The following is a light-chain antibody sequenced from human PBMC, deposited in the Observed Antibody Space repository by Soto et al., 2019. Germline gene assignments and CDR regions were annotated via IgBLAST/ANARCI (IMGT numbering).Light chain of an antibody. Sequence: QSVLTQPPSASTTPGQTVTISCSGSNANIGNNKVNWYQQLPGTAPKLLIYSSNQRPSGVPDRFSGSKAGTSASLAISGLQSEDEADYSCAAWDDTLSGVVFGGGTKLTVL. CDR1: NANIGNNK. CDR3: AAWDDTLSGVV. J-gene: IGLJ2*01. CDR2: SSN. V-gene: IGLV1-44*01.